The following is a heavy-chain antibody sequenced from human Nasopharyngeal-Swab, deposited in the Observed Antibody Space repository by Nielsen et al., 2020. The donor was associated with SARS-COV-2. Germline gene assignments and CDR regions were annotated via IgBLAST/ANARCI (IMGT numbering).Heavy chain of an antibody. CDR2: IKQDGSEK. D-gene: IGHD3-16*02. CDR1: GFTFSSYW. J-gene: IGHJ6*02. Sequence: GESLKISCAASGFTFSSYWMSWVRQAPGKGLEWVANIKQDGSEKYYADSVKGRFTISRDNAKNSLYLQMNSLRAEDTAVYYCARETYYDYVWGSYRADYYYGMDVWGQGTTVTVSS. V-gene: IGHV3-7*01. CDR3: ARETYYDYVWGSYRADYYYGMDV.